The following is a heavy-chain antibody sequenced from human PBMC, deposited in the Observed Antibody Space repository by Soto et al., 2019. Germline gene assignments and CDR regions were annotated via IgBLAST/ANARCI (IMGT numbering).Heavy chain of an antibody. Sequence: PGGSLRLSCTASGLPFSTYAMYWVRQAPGKGLEGVAVMSYDGSTKYHADSVRGRFTISRDNSKNTLYLQMNSLRVEDTAVYYCASGSYFENWGPGVLVTVPS. V-gene: IGHV3-30*04. J-gene: IGHJ4*02. CDR3: ASGSYFEN. CDR1: GLPFSTYA. D-gene: IGHD1-1*01. CDR2: MSYDGSTK.